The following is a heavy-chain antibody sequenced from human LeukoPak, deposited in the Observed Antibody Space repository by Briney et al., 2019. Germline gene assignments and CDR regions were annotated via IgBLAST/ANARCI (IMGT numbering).Heavy chain of an antibody. V-gene: IGHV1-2*02. CDR1: GYTFTGYY. CDR3: ARDQASVGSYYEAPFDY. CDR2: INPNSGGT. Sequence: ASVKVSCKASGYTFTGYYMHWVRQAPGQGLEWMGWINPNSGGTNYAQKFQGRVTMTRDTSISIAYMELSRLRSDDTAVYYCARDQASVGSYYEAPFDYWGQGTLVTVSS. J-gene: IGHJ4*02. D-gene: IGHD1-26*01.